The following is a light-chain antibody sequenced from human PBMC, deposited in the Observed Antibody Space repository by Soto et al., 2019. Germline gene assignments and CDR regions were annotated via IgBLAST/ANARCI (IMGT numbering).Light chain of an antibody. V-gene: IGLV2-14*01. J-gene: IGLJ1*01. CDR1: SSDVGGYNY. CDR3: SSYTSSSTSYV. Sequence: QSVLTQPASVSGSPGQSITISCTGTSSDVGGYNYVSWYQQHPGKAPKLMIYEVSNRPSGASNRFSGSKSGNTASLTISGLQAEDEADYYCSSYTSSSTSYVFGTGTKVTVL. CDR2: EVS.